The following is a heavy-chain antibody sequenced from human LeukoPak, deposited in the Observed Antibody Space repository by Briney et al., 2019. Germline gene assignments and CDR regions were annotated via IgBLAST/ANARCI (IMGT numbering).Heavy chain of an antibody. CDR1: GGSISSLY. CDR2: IYDSGST. Sequence: PSETLSLTCTVSGGSISSLYWSWIRQPPGKGLEWIGHIYDSGSTNYNPSLKSRVTISVDTSKNQFSLNLSSVTAADTAVYYCARVYSGYDSRHYFDYWGQGTLVSVSS. V-gene: IGHV4-59*08. CDR3: ARVYSGYDSRHYFDY. D-gene: IGHD5-12*01. J-gene: IGHJ4*02.